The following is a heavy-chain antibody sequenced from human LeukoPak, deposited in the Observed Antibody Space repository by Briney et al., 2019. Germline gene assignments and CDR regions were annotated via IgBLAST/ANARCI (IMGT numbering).Heavy chain of an antibody. CDR2: INPNTGDT. CDR1: GFXFTGYD. D-gene: IGHD6-13*01. J-gene: IGHJ5*02. CDR3: ARVGSWYNNHNWFDP. V-gene: IGHV1-2*02. Sequence: VASVKVSCKSSGFXFTGYDMHWVRHAPGQGLEWMGWINPNTGDTNYARKFQGRVTMTRDTSINTAYLEVSRLKSEDTAVYYCARVGSWYNNHNWFDPWGQGTLVTVSS.